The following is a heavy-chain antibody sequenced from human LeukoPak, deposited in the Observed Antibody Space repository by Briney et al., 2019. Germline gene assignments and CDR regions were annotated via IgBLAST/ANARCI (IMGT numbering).Heavy chain of an antibody. CDR3: ARDGLNTMVRGKIHYNYMDV. Sequence: SETLSLTCTVSGASISSGSYYWSWIRPPAGKGLEWIGRIYTSGSTHYNPSLKSRVTISVDTSKNQFSLKLSSVTAADTAVYYCARDGLNTMVRGKIHYNYMDVWGKGTTVSISS. J-gene: IGHJ6*03. CDR1: GASISSGSYY. CDR2: IYTSGST. D-gene: IGHD3-10*01. V-gene: IGHV4-61*02.